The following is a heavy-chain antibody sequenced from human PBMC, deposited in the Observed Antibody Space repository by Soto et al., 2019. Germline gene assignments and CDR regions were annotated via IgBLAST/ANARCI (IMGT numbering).Heavy chain of an antibody. CDR3: TRGPRPISTGTGAY. CDR2: ISYDGTDS. CDR1: GFIFRRYW. Sequence: GGSLRLSCAASGFIFRRYWMHWFRQSPGKGLVWISRISYDGTDSDYADSVRGRFTISRDNVNDTLYLQMNNSRAEDSGLYYCTRGPRPISTGTGAYWGQGTQVTVSS. D-gene: IGHD3-10*01. V-gene: IGHV3-74*01. J-gene: IGHJ4*02.